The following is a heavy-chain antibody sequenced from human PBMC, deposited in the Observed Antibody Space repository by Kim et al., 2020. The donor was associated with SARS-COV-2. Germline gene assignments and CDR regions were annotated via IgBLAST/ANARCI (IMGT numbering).Heavy chain of an antibody. CDR2: ISGDGGST. D-gene: IGHD3-3*01. Sequence: GGSLRLSCAASGFTFDDYAMHWVRQAPGKGLEWVSLISGDGGSTYYADSVKGRFTISRDNSKNSLYLQMNSLRTEDTALYYCAKEPLARDFWSGYYPLPPDYWGQGTLVTVSS. V-gene: IGHV3-43*02. CDR3: AKEPLARDFWSGYYPLPPDY. J-gene: IGHJ4*02. CDR1: GFTFDDYA.